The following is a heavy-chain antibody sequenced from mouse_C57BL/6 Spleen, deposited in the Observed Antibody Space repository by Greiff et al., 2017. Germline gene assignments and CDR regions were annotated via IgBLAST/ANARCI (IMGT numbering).Heavy chain of an antibody. J-gene: IGHJ2*01. Sequence: VQLQQSGAELVKPGASVKISCKASGYAFSSYWMNWVKQRPGKGLEWIGQIYPGDGDTNYNGKFKGKATLTADKSSSTAYMQLSSLTSEDSAVYFCARSREVRSYFDYWGQGTTFTVSS. CDR3: ARSREVRSYFDY. V-gene: IGHV1-80*01. D-gene: IGHD2-14*01. CDR2: IYPGDGDT. CDR1: GYAFSSYW.